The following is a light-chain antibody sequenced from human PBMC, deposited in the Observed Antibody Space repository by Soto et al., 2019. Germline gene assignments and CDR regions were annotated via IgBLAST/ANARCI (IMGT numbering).Light chain of an antibody. V-gene: IGKV1-5*01. J-gene: IGKJ1*01. CDR1: QSLNSL. CDR2: DAS. CDR3: QQYNSYSSWT. Sequence: DIQMTQSPSTLSASVGDRFTITFLASQSLNSLLARYQQKPGRAPKLLIYDASTLESGVPSRFSGSGSGTEFTLTISSLQTDDFATYYCQQYNSYSSWTFGQGTKV.